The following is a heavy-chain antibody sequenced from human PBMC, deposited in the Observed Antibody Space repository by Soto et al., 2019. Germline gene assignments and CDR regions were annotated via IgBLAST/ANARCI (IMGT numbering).Heavy chain of an antibody. V-gene: IGHV2-5*01. Sequence: GSGPTLVNPTQALTLTCSFSGFSLSSPGRGVGWIRQSPGKALEWLAVIYWNEDKRFSPSLKSRLTITKDTSKNQVVLTMTNMDPVDTATYYCAHRGYGDYPRDNWFDPWGQGTLVTVSS. D-gene: IGHD4-17*01. J-gene: IGHJ5*02. CDR1: GFSLSSPGRG. CDR2: IYWNEDK. CDR3: AHRGYGDYPRDNWFDP.